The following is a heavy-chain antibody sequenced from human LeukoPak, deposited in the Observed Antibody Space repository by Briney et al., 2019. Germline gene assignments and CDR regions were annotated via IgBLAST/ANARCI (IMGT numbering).Heavy chain of an antibody. CDR1: GYTLTELS. J-gene: IGHJ3*02. CDR3: ATSQPITMIVVVINKLNAFDI. D-gene: IGHD3-22*01. CDR2: FDPEDGET. V-gene: IGHV1-24*01. Sequence: ASVTVSCKVSGYTLTELSMHWVRQAPGKGLEWMGGFDPEDGETIYAQKFQGRVTMTEDTSTDTAYIELSSLRSEDTAVYYCATSQPITMIVVVINKLNAFDIWGQGTMVTVSS.